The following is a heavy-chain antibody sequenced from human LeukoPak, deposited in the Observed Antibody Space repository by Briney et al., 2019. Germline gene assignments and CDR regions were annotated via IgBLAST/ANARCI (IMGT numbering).Heavy chain of an antibody. CDR2: ISGSGGST. CDR3: AQRGTHSSGWYEGPY. V-gene: IGHV3-23*01. J-gene: IGHJ4*02. CDR1: GFTFSSYA. Sequence: PGGSLRLSCAASGFTFSSYAMSWVRQAPGKGLEWVSAISGSGGSTYYADSVKGRFTISRDNSKNTLYLQMNSLRAEDTAVYYCAQRGTHSSGWYEGPYWGQGTLVTVSS. D-gene: IGHD6-19*01.